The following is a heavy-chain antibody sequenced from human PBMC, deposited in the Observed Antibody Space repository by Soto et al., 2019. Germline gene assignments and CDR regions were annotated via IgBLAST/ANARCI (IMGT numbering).Heavy chain of an antibody. J-gene: IGHJ5*02. CDR3: AGMPYTSGLRFDP. D-gene: IGHD6-19*01. CDR2: IYQSGVT. V-gene: IGHV4-30-2*01. CDR1: GDSYSISTYS. Sequence: SSETLSLTCNMSGDSYSISTYSWSWIRQPPGKALQWIGFIYQSGVTSYNPSLASRVSISLDRSNNQCSLKLKSVTAADTAVYFCAGMPYTSGLRFDPWGPGTLVTVSS.